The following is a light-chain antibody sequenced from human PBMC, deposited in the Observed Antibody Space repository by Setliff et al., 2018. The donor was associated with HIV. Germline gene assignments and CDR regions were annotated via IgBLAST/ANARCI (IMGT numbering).Light chain of an antibody. V-gene: IGLV2-11*01. CDR3: SSYTISSTLV. CDR1: SSDVGGYNY. CDR2: DVS. J-gene: IGLJ2*01. Sequence: QSALAQPRSVSGSPGQSVTISCTGTSSDVGGYNYVSWYHQHPGKAPKLMIYDVSKRPSGVSNRFSGSKSANTASLTISGLQAEDGADYYCSSYTISSTLVFGGGTKVTVL.